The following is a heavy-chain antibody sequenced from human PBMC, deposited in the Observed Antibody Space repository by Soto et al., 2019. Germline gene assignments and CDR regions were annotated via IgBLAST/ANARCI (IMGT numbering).Heavy chain of an antibody. V-gene: IGHV1-24*01. CDR3: ATVFSGYRSGWYGWFDP. CDR2: FDPEDGET. CDR1: GYTLTELS. D-gene: IGHD6-19*01. Sequence: ASVKVSCKVSGYTLTELSMHWVRQAPGKGLEWMGGFDPEDGETIYAQKFQGRVTMTEDTSTDTAYMELSSLRSEDTAVYYCATVFSGYRSGWYGWFDPWGQGTLVTVSS. J-gene: IGHJ5*02.